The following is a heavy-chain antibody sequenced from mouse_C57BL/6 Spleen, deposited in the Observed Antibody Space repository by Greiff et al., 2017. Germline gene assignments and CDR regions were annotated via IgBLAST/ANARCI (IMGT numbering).Heavy chain of an antibody. Sequence: QVQLQQPGAELVKPGASVKLSCKASGYTFTSYWMHWVKQRPGQGLEWIGMIHPNSGSTNYNEKFKSKATLTVDKSSSTAYMQLSSLTSEDSAVYYCGGNYGSYYYAMDYWGQGTSVTVSS. D-gene: IGHD2-1*01. V-gene: IGHV1-64*01. CDR2: IHPNSGST. J-gene: IGHJ4*01. CDR1: GYTFTSYW. CDR3: GGNYGSYYYAMDY.